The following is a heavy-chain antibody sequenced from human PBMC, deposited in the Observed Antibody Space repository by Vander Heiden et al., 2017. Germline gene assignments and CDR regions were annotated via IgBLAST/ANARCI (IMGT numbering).Heavy chain of an antibody. CDR1: GFPFSSYA. Sequence: QVQLVESGGGVVQPGRSLRRSCAASGFPFSSYAMHWVRQAPGKGLEWVAVISYDGSNKYYADSVKGRFTISRDNSKNTLYLQMNSLRAEDTAVYYCASISAAAAFDYWGQGTLVTVSS. D-gene: IGHD6-13*01. V-gene: IGHV3-30-3*01. CDR2: ISYDGSNK. J-gene: IGHJ4*02. CDR3: ASISAAAAFDY.